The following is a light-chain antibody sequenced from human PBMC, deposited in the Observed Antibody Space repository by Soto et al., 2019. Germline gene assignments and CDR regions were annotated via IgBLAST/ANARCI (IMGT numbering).Light chain of an antibody. CDR2: GDN. Sequence: QSVLTQPPSVSGAPGQRVTIPCTGSSSNIGSFYDVHWYQQRPGTVPKLLIYGDNNRPSGVPDRFAGSKSGTAASLAITGLQAEDEADYYCQSYDNSLNHVVFGGGTKLTVL. CDR1: SSNIGSFYD. J-gene: IGLJ2*01. CDR3: QSYDNSLNHVV. V-gene: IGLV1-40*01.